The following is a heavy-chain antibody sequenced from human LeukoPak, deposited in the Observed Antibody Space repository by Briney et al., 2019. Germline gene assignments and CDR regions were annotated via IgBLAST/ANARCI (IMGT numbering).Heavy chain of an antibody. CDR3: VRSSYLDSSGYYFDS. V-gene: IGHV3-23*01. Sequence: GGSLRLSCAAYGLSFSSYAMNWVRQAPGGGLEWISGITVTGGTTYYADSVQGRFTMSRDNSKDTLYLQMKSLRVHDTDVYCCVRSSYLDSSGYYFDSWGQGTLVTVSS. D-gene: IGHD3-22*01. CDR2: ITVTGGTT. J-gene: IGHJ4*02. CDR1: GLSFSSYA.